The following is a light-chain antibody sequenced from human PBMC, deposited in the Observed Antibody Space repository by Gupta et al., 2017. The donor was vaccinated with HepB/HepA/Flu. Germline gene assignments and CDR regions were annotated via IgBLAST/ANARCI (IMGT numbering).Light chain of an antibody. J-gene: IGKJ2*02. CDR3: HQDENLPSCT. CDR1: QDISNY. Sequence: DIQMTQSPSSLSASVGDRVTITFQARQDISNYLNWYQQKPGKAPKLLIYDASHWETGVQSRFSGGGCGKNFSFTNISRQQEEVAAYYYHQDENLPSCTFGQGTKVEIK. V-gene: IGKV1-33*01. CDR2: DAS.